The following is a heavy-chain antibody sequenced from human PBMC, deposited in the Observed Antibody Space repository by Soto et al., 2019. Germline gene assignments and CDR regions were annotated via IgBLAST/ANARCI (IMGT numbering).Heavy chain of an antibody. V-gene: IGHV4-30-2*01. CDR3: TSCSAAVLSLLYFDT. D-gene: IGHD6-13*01. CDR2: VYHRAST. CDR1: GASMTTGGVS. J-gene: IGHJ4*02. Sequence: SETLSLTCAVSGASMTTGGVSCTWVRHPPGGGLEWIGHVYHRASTQYNPSLKARVSVTAYTSRSLFSLRLTSLTAADTSVYFCTSCSAAVLSLLYFDTWGQGTLVTVSS.